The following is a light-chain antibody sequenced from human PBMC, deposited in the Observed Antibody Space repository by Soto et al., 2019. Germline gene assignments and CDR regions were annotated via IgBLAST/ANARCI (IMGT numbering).Light chain of an antibody. CDR3: QQYNSYPTT. V-gene: IGKV1-5*03. CDR2: RAS. Sequence: DIQMTQSPSTLSASVGDSVTITCRASQSISTWLAWFQQKPGKAPKCLIYRASSLESGIPSRFSGSGSGTEFTLTISSLQPNDFATYYCQQYNSYPTTFGQGTKVDIK. J-gene: IGKJ1*01. CDR1: QSISTW.